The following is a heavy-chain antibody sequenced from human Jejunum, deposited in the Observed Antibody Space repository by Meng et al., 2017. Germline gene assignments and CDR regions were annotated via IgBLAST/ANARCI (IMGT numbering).Heavy chain of an antibody. CDR3: ASDRITD. CDR2: VSTDGTIT. D-gene: IGHD3-16*01. Sequence: EVQLVESGGGLVKPGGSLRLSCAASGFTFSSHWMHWVRQAPGKGLVWLSRVSTDGTITNYADSVKGRFTISRDNAKDTVFLEMNSLRVEDTAVYYCASDRITDWGQGTLVTVSS. J-gene: IGHJ1*01. V-gene: IGHV3-74*01. CDR1: GFTFSSHW.